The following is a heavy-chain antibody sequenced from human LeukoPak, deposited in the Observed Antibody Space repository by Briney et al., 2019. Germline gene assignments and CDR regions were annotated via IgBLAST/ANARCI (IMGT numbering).Heavy chain of an antibody. D-gene: IGHD3-16*02. CDR3: ATGGGYDYVWGSYRYSLDY. CDR1: GYTLTELS. V-gene: IGHV1-24*01. J-gene: IGHJ4*02. CDR2: FDPEDGET. Sequence: ASVKVSCKVSGYTLTELSMHWVRQAPGKGLERMGGFDPEDGETIYAQKFQGRVTMTEDTSTDTAYMELSSLRSEDTAVYYCATGGGYDYVWGSYRYSLDYWGQGTLVTVSS.